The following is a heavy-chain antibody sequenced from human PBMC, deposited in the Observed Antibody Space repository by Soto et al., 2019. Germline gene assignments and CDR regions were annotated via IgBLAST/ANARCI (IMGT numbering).Heavy chain of an antibody. CDR3: ARASRYYEFWSGYYLSDY. D-gene: IGHD3-3*01. V-gene: IGHV1-18*04. CDR1: GYTFTSYG. J-gene: IGHJ4*02. Sequence: QVQLVQSGAEVKKPGASVKVSCKASGYTFTSYGISWVRQAPGQGLEWMGWISAYNGNTNYAQKLQGRVTMTTDTSTSTAYMELRSLRSDDTAVYYCARASRYYEFWSGYYLSDYWGQGTLVTVSS. CDR2: ISAYNGNT.